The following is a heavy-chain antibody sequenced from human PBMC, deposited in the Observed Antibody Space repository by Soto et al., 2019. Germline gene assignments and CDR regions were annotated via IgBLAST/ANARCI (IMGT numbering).Heavy chain of an antibody. CDR1: GGSFSGYY. Sequence: PSETLSLTCAVYGGSFSGYYWSWIRQPPGKGLEWIGEINHSGSTNYNPSLKSRVTISVDTSKNPFSLKLSSVTAADTAVYYCARIRGYYGSGSYYTRYYYYYGMDVWGQGTTVTVSS. V-gene: IGHV4-34*01. D-gene: IGHD3-10*01. CDR2: INHSGST. CDR3: ARIRGYYGSGSYYTRYYYYYGMDV. J-gene: IGHJ6*02.